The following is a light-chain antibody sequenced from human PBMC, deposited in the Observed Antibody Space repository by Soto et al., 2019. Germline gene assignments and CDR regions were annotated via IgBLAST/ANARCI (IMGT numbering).Light chain of an antibody. CDR1: SSNIGAGYD. CDR2: GNS. J-gene: IGLJ2*01. CDR3: QSYDSSLSVYVV. Sequence: QSVLTQPPSVCGAAGQRVTISCTGSSSNIGAGYDVHWYQQLPGTAPKLLIYGNSNRPSGVPDRFSGSKSGTSASLAITGLQAEDEADYYCQSYDSSLSVYVVFGGGTKLTVL. V-gene: IGLV1-40*01.